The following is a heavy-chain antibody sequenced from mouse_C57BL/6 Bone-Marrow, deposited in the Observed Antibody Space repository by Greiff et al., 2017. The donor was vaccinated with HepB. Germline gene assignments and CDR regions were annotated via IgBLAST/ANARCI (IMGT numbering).Heavy chain of an antibody. CDR3: ASYDYGYAMDY. J-gene: IGHJ4*01. CDR1: GFNIKNTY. V-gene: IGHV14-3*01. CDR2: IDPANGNT. D-gene: IGHD2-4*01. Sequence: EVKLVESVAELVRPGASVKLSCTASGFNIKNTYMHWVKQRPEQGLEWIGRIDPANGNTKYAPKFQGKATITADTSSNTAYLQLSSLTSEDTAIHYCASYDYGYAMDYWGQGTSVTVSS.